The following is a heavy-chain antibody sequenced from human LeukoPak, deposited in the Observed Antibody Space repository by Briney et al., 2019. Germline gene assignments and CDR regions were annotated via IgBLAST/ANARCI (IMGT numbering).Heavy chain of an antibody. CDR2: INPNGGT. CDR1: GYTFTDYY. J-gene: IGHJ3*02. D-gene: IGHD3-22*01. CDR3: ARGPSDSSGYYYEGDAFDI. V-gene: IGHV1-2*02. Sequence: ASVKVSCKASGYTFTDYYIHWVRQAPGQGLEWMGWINPNGGTNYGQKFQGRVTMTRDTSISVVYMEVSRLRSDDTAVYYCARGPSDSSGYYYEGDAFDIWGQGTVVTVSS.